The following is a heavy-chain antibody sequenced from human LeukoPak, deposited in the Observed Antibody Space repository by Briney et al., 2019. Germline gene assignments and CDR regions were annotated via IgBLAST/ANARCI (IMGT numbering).Heavy chain of an antibody. CDR1: GFTLSSYG. CDR3: VKDLGYCSSGSCYTFDY. CDR2: IRHDGSKT. J-gene: IGHJ4*02. V-gene: IGHV3-30*02. D-gene: IGHD2-15*01. Sequence: GGSLRLSCAASGFTLSSYGMHWVRQAPGKGLEWVAFIRHDGSKTYYVESVRGRFNISRDNSKNTLYLQMRSLSAGDTAVYYCVKDLGYCSSGSCYTFDYWGQGTLVTVSS.